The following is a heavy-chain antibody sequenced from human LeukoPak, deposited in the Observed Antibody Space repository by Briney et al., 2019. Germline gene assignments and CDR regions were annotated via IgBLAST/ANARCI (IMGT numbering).Heavy chain of an antibody. V-gene: IGHV3-21*01. J-gene: IGHJ5*02. CDR3: AREGYYGSGSYYPNWFDP. D-gene: IGHD3-10*01. CDR1: GFTFSSYS. Sequence: PGGSLRLSCAASGFTFSSYSMNWVRQAPGKRLEWVSSISSSSSYIYYADSVKGRFTISRDNAKNSLYLQMNSLRAEDTAVYYCAREGYYGSGSYYPNWFDPWGQGTLVTVSS. CDR2: ISSSSSYI.